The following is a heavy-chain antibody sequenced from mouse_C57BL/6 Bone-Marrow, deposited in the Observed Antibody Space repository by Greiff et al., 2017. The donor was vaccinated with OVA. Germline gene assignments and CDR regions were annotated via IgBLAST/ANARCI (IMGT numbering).Heavy chain of an antibody. CDR2: ISDGGSYT. CDR1: GFTFSSYA. CDR3: ARDGYYVWFAY. J-gene: IGHJ3*01. V-gene: IGHV5-4*01. D-gene: IGHD2-3*01. Sequence: DVKLVESGGGLVKPGGSLKLSCAASGFTFSSYAMYWVRQTPEKRLEWVATISDGGSYTYYPDNVKGRITLSRDNAKNNLYLPMSHLKSEDTSMYYCARDGYYVWFAYWGQGTLVTVSA.